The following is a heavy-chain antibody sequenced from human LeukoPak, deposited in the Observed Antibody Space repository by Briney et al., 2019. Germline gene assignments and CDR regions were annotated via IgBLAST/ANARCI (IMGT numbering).Heavy chain of an antibody. CDR1: GGTFSSYA. CDR2: IIPMFGTA. J-gene: IGHJ4*02. CDR3: ARGSDSYSSGYWD. V-gene: IGHV1-69*05. Sequence: SVTVSCKASGGTFSSYAISWVRQAHGQGLEWMGGIIPMFGTANYAQKFQGRVTITTDESTSTAYMELSSLRSEHTAVYYCARGSDSYSSGYWDWGQGTLVTVSS. D-gene: IGHD3-22*01.